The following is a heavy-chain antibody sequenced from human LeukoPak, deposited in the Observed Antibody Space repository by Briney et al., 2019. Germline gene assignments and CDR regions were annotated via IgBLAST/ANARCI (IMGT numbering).Heavy chain of an antibody. J-gene: IGHJ4*02. D-gene: IGHD7-27*01. CDR1: GFTFSTSW. CDR3: ARDPRLRYYFDY. Sequence: GGSLRLSCAASGFTFSTSWMTWVRQAPGKGLEWVAVISYDGSNKYYADSVKGRFTISRDNSKNTLYLQMNSLRAEDTAVYYCARDPRLRYYFDYWGQGTLVTVSS. V-gene: IGHV3-30*03. CDR2: ISYDGSNK.